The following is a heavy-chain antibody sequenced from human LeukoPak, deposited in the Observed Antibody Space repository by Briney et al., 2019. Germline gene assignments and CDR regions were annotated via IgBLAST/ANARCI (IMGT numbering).Heavy chain of an antibody. CDR1: GFTFSSYS. V-gene: IGHV3-48*01. CDR3: ARGDYGVDY. CDR2: ISSSSSTI. Sequence: GGSLRLSCAASGFTFSSYSMDWVRQATGKGLEWVSYISSSSSTIYYADSVKGRFTISRDNAKNSLYLQMNSLRAEDTAVYYCARGDYGVDYWGQGTLVTVSS. J-gene: IGHJ4*02. D-gene: IGHD4-17*01.